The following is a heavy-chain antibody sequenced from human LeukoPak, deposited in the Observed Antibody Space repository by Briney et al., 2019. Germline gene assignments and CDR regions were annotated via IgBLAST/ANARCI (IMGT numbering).Heavy chain of an antibody. D-gene: IGHD4-17*01. CDR2: FDPEDGET. J-gene: IGHJ5*02. Sequence: ASVKVSCKVSGYTLTELSMHWVRQAPGKGLEWMGGFDPEDGETIYAQKFQGRVTMTEDTSTDTAYMELSSLRSEDTAVYYCASNLPRGYGDYGGFDPWGQGTLVTVSS. V-gene: IGHV1-24*01. CDR3: ASNLPRGYGDYGGFDP. CDR1: GYTLTELS.